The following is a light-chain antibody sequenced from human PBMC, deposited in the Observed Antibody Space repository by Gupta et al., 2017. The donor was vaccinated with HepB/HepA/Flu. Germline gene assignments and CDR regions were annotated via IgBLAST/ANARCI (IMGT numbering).Light chain of an antibody. CDR1: QSISSY. Sequence: DIHLTPSPSSLSASVGDRVTITCRASQSISSYLNWYQQKPGKAPKLLIYAASSLQSGVPSRFSGSGSGTDFTLTISSLQPEDFATYYCLQSYSTPCSFGQGTKLEIK. CDR3: LQSYSTPCS. J-gene: IGKJ2*04. V-gene: IGKV1-39*01. CDR2: AAS.